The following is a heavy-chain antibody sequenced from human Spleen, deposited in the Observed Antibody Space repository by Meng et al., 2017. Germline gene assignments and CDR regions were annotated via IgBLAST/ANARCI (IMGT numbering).Heavy chain of an antibody. V-gene: IGHV4-38-2*02. CDR3: ARQEGVTISYGMDV. D-gene: IGHD4-17*01. CDR2: IYHSGST. J-gene: IGHJ6*02. Sequence: SETLSLTCTVSGYSISSGSYWGWIRQPPGKGLEWIGSIYHSGSTYYNPSLKSRVTISVDTSKNQFSLKLSSVTAADTAVYYCARQEGVTISYGMDVWGQGTTVTVSS. CDR1: GYSISSGSY.